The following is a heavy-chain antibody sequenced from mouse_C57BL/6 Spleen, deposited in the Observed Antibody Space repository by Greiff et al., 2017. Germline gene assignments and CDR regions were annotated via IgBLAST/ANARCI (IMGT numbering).Heavy chain of an antibody. CDR1: GYTFTNYW. Sequence: VKLMESGAELVRPGTSVKMSCKASGYTFTNYWIGWAKQRPGHGLEWIGDIYPGGGYTNYNEKFKGKATLTADKSSSTAYMQFSSLTSEDSAIYYCARQGFDYWGQGTTLTVSS. CDR2: IYPGGGYT. CDR3: ARQGFDY. V-gene: IGHV1-63*01. J-gene: IGHJ2*01.